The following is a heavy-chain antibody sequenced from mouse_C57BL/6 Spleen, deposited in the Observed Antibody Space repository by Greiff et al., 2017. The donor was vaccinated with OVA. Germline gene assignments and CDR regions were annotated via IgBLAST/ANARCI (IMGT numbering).Heavy chain of an antibody. CDR3: ARLGYSNYEAMDY. CDR2: IDPSDSYT. D-gene: IGHD2-5*01. Sequence: QVQLQQPGAELVRPGTSVKLSCKASGYTFTSYWMHWVKQRPGQGLEWIGVIDPSDSYTNYNQKFKGKATLTVDTSSSTAYMQLSSLTSEDSAVYYCARLGYSNYEAMDYWGQGTSVTVSS. V-gene: IGHV1-59*01. CDR1: GYTFTSYW. J-gene: IGHJ4*01.